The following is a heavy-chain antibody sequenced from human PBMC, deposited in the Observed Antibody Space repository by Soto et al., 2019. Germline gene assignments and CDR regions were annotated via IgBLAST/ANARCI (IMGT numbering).Heavy chain of an antibody. CDR1: GYSFASYW. J-gene: IGHJ4*02. D-gene: IGHD5-18*01. CDR3: ARQIHDSDTGPNFQYYFDS. CDR2: IDPSDSQT. V-gene: IGHV5-10-1*01. Sequence: PGESLKISCKGSGYSFASYWITWVRQKPGKGLEWMGRIDPSDSQTYYSPSFRGHVTISVTKSITTVFLQWSSLRASDTAMYYCARQIHDSDTGPNFQYYFDSWGQGTPVTVSS.